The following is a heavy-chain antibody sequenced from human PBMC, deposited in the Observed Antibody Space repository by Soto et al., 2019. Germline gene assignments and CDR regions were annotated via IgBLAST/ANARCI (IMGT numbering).Heavy chain of an antibody. CDR1: GFTFSSYE. CDR2: ISSSGSTI. Sequence: GGSLRLSCAASGFTFSSYEMNWVRQAPGKGLEWVSYISSSGSTIYYADSVKGRFTISRDNAKNSLYLQMNSLRAEDTAVYYCARGGVDTAMVGYAFDIWGQGTMVTVSS. V-gene: IGHV3-48*03. J-gene: IGHJ3*02. CDR3: ARGGVDTAMVGYAFDI. D-gene: IGHD5-18*01.